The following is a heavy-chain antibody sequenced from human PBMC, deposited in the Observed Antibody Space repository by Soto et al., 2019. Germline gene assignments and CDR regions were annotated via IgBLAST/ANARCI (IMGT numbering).Heavy chain of an antibody. Sequence: QVHLVQSGAEVKKPGASVKVSCKGSGYGFTTYGITWVRQAPGQGLEWMAWISAHNGNTNYAQKLHGRVSENRDTFTSPVYMELSSLRSEDSAVYFSARGRYGDYWGQGALVTVSS. D-gene: IGHD1-1*01. V-gene: IGHV1-18*01. CDR2: ISAHNGNT. CDR1: GYGFTTYG. CDR3: ARGRYGDY. J-gene: IGHJ4*02.